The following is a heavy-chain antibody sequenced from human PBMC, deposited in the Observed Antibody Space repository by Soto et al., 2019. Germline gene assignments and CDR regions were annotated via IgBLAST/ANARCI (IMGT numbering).Heavy chain of an antibody. D-gene: IGHD3-22*01. J-gene: IGHJ4*02. V-gene: IGHV1-69*06. CDR1: GGTFSSYA. CDR3: ARDKSADSSGYLYYFDY. CDR2: IIPIFGTI. Sequence: GASVNFSCKPSGGTFSSYAITWVRQAPGQGLEWMGGIIPIFGTINYAQKFQGRVTITAGKSTTTAYMELSSLRSEDTAIYYCARDKSADSSGYLYYFDYWGQGTLVTVSS.